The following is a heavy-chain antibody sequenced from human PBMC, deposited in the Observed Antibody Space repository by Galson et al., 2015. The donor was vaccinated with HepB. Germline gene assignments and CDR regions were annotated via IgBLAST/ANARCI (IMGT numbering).Heavy chain of an antibody. CDR2: IDWDDDK. Sequence: PALVKPTQTLTLTCTFSGFSISTTGVRVSWIRQPPGKALEWLARIDWDDDKFYSTSLKARLTISKDTSKNQVALTMTNMDPVDTATYYCAHFESGLRDNWFRPWGQGTLVTVSS. CDR3: AHFESGLRDNWFRP. J-gene: IGHJ5*02. CDR1: GFSISTTGVR. V-gene: IGHV2-70*04. D-gene: IGHD4-17*01.